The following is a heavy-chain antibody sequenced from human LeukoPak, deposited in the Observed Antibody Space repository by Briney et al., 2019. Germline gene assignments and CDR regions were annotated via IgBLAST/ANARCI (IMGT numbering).Heavy chain of an antibody. Sequence: QSGGSLRLSCAASGFTVSSNYLSWVRQAPGKGLEWVSVIHSGGSTYYADSVKGRFTISRDNSKNTLYLQMNSLRAEDTAVYYCARVAVGATNPWGQGTLVTVSS. CDR1: GFTVSSNY. J-gene: IGHJ5*02. D-gene: IGHD1-26*01. CDR3: ARVAVGATNP. V-gene: IGHV3-53*01. CDR2: IHSGGST.